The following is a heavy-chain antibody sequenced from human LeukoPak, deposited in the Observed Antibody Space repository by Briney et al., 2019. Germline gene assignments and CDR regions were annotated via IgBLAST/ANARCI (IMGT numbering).Heavy chain of an antibody. CDR3: ARDPGSSSFDL. CDR1: GFIFSSYW. J-gene: IGHJ4*02. D-gene: IGHD6-13*01. Sequence: GGSLRLSCTASGFIFSSYWMSWVRQTPEKGLEFVANINQDGSVTNYVDSLKGRCTISRDNAKKSLYLEIRSLRADDTALYYCARDPGSSSFDLWGQGTLVTVSS. V-gene: IGHV3-7*01. CDR2: INQDGSVT.